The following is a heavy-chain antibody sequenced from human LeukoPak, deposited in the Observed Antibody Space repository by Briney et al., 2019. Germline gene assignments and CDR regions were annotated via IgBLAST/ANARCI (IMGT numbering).Heavy chain of an antibody. J-gene: IGHJ4*02. CDR1: GDSINTGRYF. CDR3: ARPRSHDVWSA. Sequence: SETLSLTCTVSGDSINTGRYFCGWIRQPPGKGLEWIGTIFYTGSTYYNPSLQSRVTISIDTSKNRFSLSLTSVSAADTAVYFCARPRSHDVWSAWGQGTLVSVSS. V-gene: IGHV4-39*01. CDR2: IFYTGST. D-gene: IGHD3-3*01.